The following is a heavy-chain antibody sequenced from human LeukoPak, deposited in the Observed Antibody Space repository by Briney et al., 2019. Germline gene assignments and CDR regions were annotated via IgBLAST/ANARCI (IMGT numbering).Heavy chain of an antibody. Sequence: PGGSVRLFCAASGFTFSSYEMNWVRQAPGKGLEWVSYISSSGSTIYYADSVKGRFTISRDNAKNSLYLQMNSLRAEDTAVYYCARDAPITIQQNYYYYYGMDVWGQGTTVTVSS. CDR1: GFTFSSYE. D-gene: IGHD3-3*01. J-gene: IGHJ6*02. V-gene: IGHV3-48*03. CDR3: ARDAPITIQQNYYYYYGMDV. CDR2: ISSSGSTI.